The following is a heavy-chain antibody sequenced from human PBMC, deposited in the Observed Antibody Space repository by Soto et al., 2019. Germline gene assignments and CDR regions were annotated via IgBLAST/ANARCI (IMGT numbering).Heavy chain of an antibody. CDR2: INPNSGGT. CDR1: GYTFTGYY. CDR3: ARDLPHITIFGVVIIRPLYYYGMDV. J-gene: IGHJ6*02. Sequence: ASVKVSFKASGYTFTGYYMHWVQQAPGQGLEWMGWINPNSGGTNYAQKFQGRVTMTRDTSISTAYMELSRLRSDDTAVYYCARDLPHITIFGVVIIRPLYYYGMDVWGQGTTVTVSS. V-gene: IGHV1-2*02. D-gene: IGHD3-3*01.